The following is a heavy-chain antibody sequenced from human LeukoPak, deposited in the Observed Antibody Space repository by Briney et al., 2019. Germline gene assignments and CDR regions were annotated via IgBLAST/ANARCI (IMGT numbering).Heavy chain of an antibody. CDR1: GFTFSSYA. J-gene: IGHJ4*02. CDR3: ARERVYDSSGFDY. D-gene: IGHD3-22*01. V-gene: IGHV3-30-3*01. CDR2: ISYDGSNK. Sequence: GGSLRLSCAASGFTFSSYAMHWVRQAPGKGLEWVAVISYDGSNKYYADSVKGRFTISRDNSKNTLYLQMNSLRAEDTAVYYCARERVYDSSGFDYWGQGTLVTVSS.